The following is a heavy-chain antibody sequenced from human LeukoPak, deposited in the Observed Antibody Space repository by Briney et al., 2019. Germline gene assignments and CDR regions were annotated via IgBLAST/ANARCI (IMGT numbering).Heavy chain of an antibody. CDR1: GGTFSSYA. CDR2: IIPIIGTA. V-gene: IGHV1-69*05. CDR3: ARSDHYYYMDV. J-gene: IGHJ6*03. Sequence: ASVKVSCKASGGTFSSYAISWVRQAPGQGLEWMGGIIPIIGTANYAQKFQGRVTITTDESTSTAYMELRSLRSDDTAVYYCARSDHYYYMDVWGKGTTVTVSS.